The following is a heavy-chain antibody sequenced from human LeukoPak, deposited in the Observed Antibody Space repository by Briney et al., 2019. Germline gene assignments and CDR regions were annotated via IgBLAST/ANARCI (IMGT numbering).Heavy chain of an antibody. V-gene: IGHV4-38-2*02. Sequence: SETLSLTCAVSGYSISSGYYWGWIRQPPGEGLEWIGSIYHSGSTYYNPSLKSRVTISVDTSKNQFSLKLSSVTAADTAVYYCARDPSGGFDYWGQGTLVTVSS. D-gene: IGHD1-26*01. CDR3: ARDPSGGFDY. CDR2: IYHSGST. J-gene: IGHJ4*02. CDR1: GYSISSGYY.